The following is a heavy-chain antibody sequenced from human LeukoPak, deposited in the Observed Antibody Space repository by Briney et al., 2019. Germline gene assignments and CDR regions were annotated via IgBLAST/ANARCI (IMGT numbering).Heavy chain of an antibody. CDR1: GFTFTSTP. Sequence: GGSLTLSCLVSGFTFTSTPMNWLRQAPGKGLEWVSASGTGGDTYYADSVKRRFTISRDNSNNTLYLQMTSLRVEHPAVYYCAKKTAGNYSYEYWGEGTLVTVSP. D-gene: IGHD6-13*01. CDR3: AKKTAGNYSYEY. V-gene: IGHV3-23*01. J-gene: IGHJ4*02. CDR2: SGTGGDT.